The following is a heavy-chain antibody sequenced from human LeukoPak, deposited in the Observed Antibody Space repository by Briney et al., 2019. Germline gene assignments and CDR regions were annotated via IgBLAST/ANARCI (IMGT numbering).Heavy chain of an antibody. CDR3: ARAGQYYDILTGYINCDY. V-gene: IGHV5-51*01. CDR1: GYSFTNYW. D-gene: IGHD3-9*01. Sequence: GESLKISCKGSGYSFTNYWIGWVRQMPGKGLEWMGIIYPGDSDTRYSPSFQGQVTISADKSISTAYLQWSSLKASDTAVYYCARAGQYYDILTGYINCDYWGQGTLVTVSS. CDR2: IYPGDSDT. J-gene: IGHJ4*02.